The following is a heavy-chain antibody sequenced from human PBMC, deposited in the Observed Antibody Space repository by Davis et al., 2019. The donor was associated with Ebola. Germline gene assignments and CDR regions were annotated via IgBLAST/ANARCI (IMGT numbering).Heavy chain of an antibody. V-gene: IGHV1-46*01. CDR1: GYTFTSYG. Sequence: ASVKVSCKASGYTFTSYGINWVRQAPGQGLEWMGIINPSGGSTSYAQKFQGRVTITADESTSTAYMELTSLRSDDTAVYYCARTYSGSRIIMDVWGKGTTVTVSS. CDR2: INPSGGST. J-gene: IGHJ6*04. CDR3: ARTYSGSRIIMDV. D-gene: IGHD6-13*01.